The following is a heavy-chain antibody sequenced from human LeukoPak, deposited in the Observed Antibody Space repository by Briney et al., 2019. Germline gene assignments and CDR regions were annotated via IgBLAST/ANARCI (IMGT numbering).Heavy chain of an antibody. CDR3: ARGPTRYYYYYMDV. CDR1: GYTFTSCD. J-gene: IGHJ6*03. V-gene: IGHV1-8*03. CDR2: MNPNSGNT. Sequence: GASVKVSCKASGYTFTSCDINWVRQATGQGLEWMGWMNPNSGNTGYAQKFQGRVTITRNTSISTAYIELSSLRSEDTAVYYCARGPTRYYYYYMDVWGKGTTVTVSS.